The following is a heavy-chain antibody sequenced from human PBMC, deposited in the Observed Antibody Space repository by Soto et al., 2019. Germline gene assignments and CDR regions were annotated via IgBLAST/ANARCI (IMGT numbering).Heavy chain of an antibody. CDR2: ISAYNGNT. CDR3: ARAKGIVVVPAAQSNLDY. J-gene: IGHJ4*02. CDR1: GYTFTSYG. D-gene: IGHD2-2*01. Sequence: ASVKVSCKASGYTFTSYGISWVRQAPGQGLEWMGWISAYNGNTNYAQKLQGRVTMTTDTSTSTAYMELRSLRSDDTAVYYCARAKGIVVVPAAQSNLDYWGQGTLVTVSS. V-gene: IGHV1-18*01.